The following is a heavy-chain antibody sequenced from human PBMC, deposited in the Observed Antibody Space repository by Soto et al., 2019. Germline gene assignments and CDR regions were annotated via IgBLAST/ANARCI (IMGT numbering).Heavy chain of an antibody. V-gene: IGHV4-59*01. Sequence: SETLSLTCTVSGGSLSSYSWTWIRQPPGRGLEWIGYIYYSGSTNYNPSLKSRVTISVDTSQNQFSLNLSSVTAADTAVYYCARGPSEYSGYNFFDYWGQGTLVTVSS. D-gene: IGHD5-12*01. J-gene: IGHJ4*02. CDR3: ARGPSEYSGYNFFDY. CDR2: IYYSGST. CDR1: GGSLSSYS.